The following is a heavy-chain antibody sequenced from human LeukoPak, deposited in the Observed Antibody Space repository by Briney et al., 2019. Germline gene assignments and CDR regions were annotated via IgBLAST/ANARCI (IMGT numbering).Heavy chain of an antibody. Sequence: GGSLRLSCAASGFTFSSYGMHWVRQAPGKGLEWVAVIWYDGSNKYYADSVNGRFTISRDNSKNTLYLQMNSLRAEDTAVYYCARVTMVRGVIIHGMDVWGQGTTVTVSS. J-gene: IGHJ6*02. V-gene: IGHV3-33*08. CDR2: IWYDGSNK. CDR1: GFTFSSYG. D-gene: IGHD3-10*01. CDR3: ARVTMVRGVIIHGMDV.